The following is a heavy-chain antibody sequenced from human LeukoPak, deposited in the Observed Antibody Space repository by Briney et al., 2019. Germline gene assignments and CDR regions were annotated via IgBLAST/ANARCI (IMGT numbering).Heavy chain of an antibody. CDR3: ARDKKEYQLLFRKSYYYMDV. Sequence: GGSLRLSCAASGFTFSNYWMSWVRQAPGKGLEWVANIKQDGSEKYYVDSVKGRFTISRDIAKNSLYLQMNSLRAEDTAVYYCARDKKEYQLLFRKSYYYMDVWGKGTTVTVSS. J-gene: IGHJ6*03. CDR1: GFTFSNYW. CDR2: IKQDGSEK. D-gene: IGHD2-2*01. V-gene: IGHV3-7*01.